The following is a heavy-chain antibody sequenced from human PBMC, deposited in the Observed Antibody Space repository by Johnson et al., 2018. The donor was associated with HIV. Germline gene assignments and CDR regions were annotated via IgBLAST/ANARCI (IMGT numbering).Heavy chain of an antibody. CDR2: IKSKTDGGTT. Sequence: VQLVESGGGLVKPGGSLRLSCAASGFTFSNAWMSWVRQAPGKGLEWVGRIKSKTDGGTTDYAAPVKGRFTISRDNAKNSLYLQMNSRRAEDTAVYYCARERLRAGAFDIWGQGTMVTVSS. D-gene: IGHD6-13*01. J-gene: IGHJ3*02. CDR3: ARERLRAGAFDI. CDR1: GFTFSNAW. V-gene: IGHV3-15*01.